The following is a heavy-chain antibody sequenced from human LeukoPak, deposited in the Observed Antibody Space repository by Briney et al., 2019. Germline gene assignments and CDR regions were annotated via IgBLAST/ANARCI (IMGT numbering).Heavy chain of an antibody. CDR3: AKDRIRSSSARTLDY. V-gene: IGHV3-23*01. D-gene: IGHD6-6*01. CDR1: GFTFVNYV. J-gene: IGHJ4*02. CDR2: ISGDGDST. Sequence: GGSLRLSCAASGFTFVNYVVNWVRQAPGKGLEWVSGISGDGDSTYYADSVKGRFTISRDNSKNTLYLQMNSLRAEDTAVYYCAKDRIRSSSARTLDYWGQGTLVTVSS.